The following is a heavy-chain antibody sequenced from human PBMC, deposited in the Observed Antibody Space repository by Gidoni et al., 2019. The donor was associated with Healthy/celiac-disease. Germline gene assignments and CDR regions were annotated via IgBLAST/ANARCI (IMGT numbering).Heavy chain of an antibody. Sequence: QLQLQESGSGLVKPSQTLSLTCAVFGRSISSGRYPWRWLRQPPGKGLEWIGYIYHSGSTCYNPSLKSRVTISVDRSKNQLSLKLSSVTAADTAVYYCARRPLRAQTKYDILTIAYDYYYGMDVWGQGTTVTVSS. CDR3: ARRPLRAQTKYDILTIAYDYYYGMDV. J-gene: IGHJ6*02. D-gene: IGHD3-9*01. V-gene: IGHV4-30-2*01. CDR2: IYHSGST. CDR1: GRSISSGRYP.